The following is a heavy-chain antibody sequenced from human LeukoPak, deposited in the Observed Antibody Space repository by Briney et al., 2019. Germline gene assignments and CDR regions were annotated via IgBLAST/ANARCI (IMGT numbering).Heavy chain of an antibody. Sequence: SETLSLTCTVSGGSISSSSYYWGWVRQPPGKGREWIGSIYYSGSTYYNPSLKSRVTISVDTSKNQFSLKLSSVTAADTAVYYCARQDSYDSSGYYLDIDYWGQGTLVTVSS. CDR1: GGSISSSSYY. D-gene: IGHD3-22*01. V-gene: IGHV4-39*01. J-gene: IGHJ4*02. CDR2: IYYSGST. CDR3: ARQDSYDSSGYYLDIDY.